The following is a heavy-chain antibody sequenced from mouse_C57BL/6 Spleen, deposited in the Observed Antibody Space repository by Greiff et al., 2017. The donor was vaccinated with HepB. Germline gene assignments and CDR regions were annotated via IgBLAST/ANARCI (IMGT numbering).Heavy chain of an antibody. CDR3: ARERDYDYDDGDPYYYAMDY. CDR1: GYTFTDYY. D-gene: IGHD2-4*01. J-gene: IGHJ4*01. CDR2: IYPGSGNT. Sequence: VQLQQSGAELVRPGASVKLSCKASGYTFTDYYINWVKQRPGQGLEWIARIYPGSGNTYYNEKLKGKATLTAEKSSSTAYMQLSRLTSEDSAVYFCARERDYDYDDGDPYYYAMDYWGQGTSVTVSS. V-gene: IGHV1-76*01.